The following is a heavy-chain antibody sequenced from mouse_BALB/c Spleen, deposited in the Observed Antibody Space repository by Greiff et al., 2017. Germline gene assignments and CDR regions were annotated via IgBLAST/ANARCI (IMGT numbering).Heavy chain of an antibody. V-gene: IGHV5-15*02. D-gene: IGHD1-1*01. Sequence: EVHLVESGGGLVQPGGSRKLSCAASGFTFSDYGMAWVRQAPGKGPEWVAFISNLAYSIYYADTVTGRFTISRENAKNTLYLEMSSLRSEDTAMYYCARGLLRYGYFDYWGQGTTLTVSS. CDR1: GFTFSDYG. J-gene: IGHJ2*01. CDR3: ARGLLRYGYFDY. CDR2: ISNLAYSI.